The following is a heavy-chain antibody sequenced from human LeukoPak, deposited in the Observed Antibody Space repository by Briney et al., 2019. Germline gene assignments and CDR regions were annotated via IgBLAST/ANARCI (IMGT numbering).Heavy chain of an antibody. CDR3: AREMTTVTTGFVY. V-gene: IGHV1-18*04. J-gene: IGHJ4*02. Sequence: ASVKLTCNASGYTFTSYGSSWMRQPPGQGLEWMGWISAYNSNTNYAQKIKGRVTMTTDTSTSTAYMELRSLRADDTAVYYCAREMTTVTTGFVYWGQGTLVTVSS. CDR1: GYTFTSYG. CDR2: ISAYNSNT. D-gene: IGHD4-17*01.